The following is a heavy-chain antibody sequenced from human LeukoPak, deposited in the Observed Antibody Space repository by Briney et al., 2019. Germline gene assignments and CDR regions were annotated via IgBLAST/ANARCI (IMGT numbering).Heavy chain of an antibody. V-gene: IGHV4-31*03. Sequence: SQTLSLTCTVSGGSISSGGYYWSWIRQHPGKGLEWIGYIYYSGSTYYNPSLKSRVTISVDTSKNQFSLKLSSVTAADTAVYYCASSCSGGSCSTPTRLDYWGQGTLVTVSS. CDR3: ASSCSGGSCSTPTRLDY. CDR1: GGSISSGGYY. CDR2: IYYSGST. J-gene: IGHJ4*02. D-gene: IGHD2-15*01.